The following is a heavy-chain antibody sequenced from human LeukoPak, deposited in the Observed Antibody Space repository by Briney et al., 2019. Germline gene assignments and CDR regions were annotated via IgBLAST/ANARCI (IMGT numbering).Heavy chain of an antibody. CDR1: GGSFSGYY. V-gene: IGHV4-34*01. J-gene: IGHJ4*02. CDR2: INHSGST. Sequence: SETLSLTCAVYGGSFSGYYWSWIRQPPGKGLEWIGEINHSGSTNYNPSLKSRVTISVDTSKNQFSLKLSSVTAADTAVYYGAEYYDSSGYYFDYWGQGTLVTVSS. D-gene: IGHD3-22*01. CDR3: AEYYDSSGYYFDY.